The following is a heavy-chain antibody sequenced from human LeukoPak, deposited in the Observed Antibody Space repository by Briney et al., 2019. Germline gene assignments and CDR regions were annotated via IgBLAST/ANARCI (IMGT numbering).Heavy chain of an antibody. CDR3: ARDRGPDCSGGRCWDY. J-gene: IGHJ4*02. CDR2: IYYSGST. V-gene: IGHV4-59*01. Sequence: SETLSLTCTVSGDSISRYYWSWIRQPPGKGLGWIGYIYYSGSTNYNPSLKSRVTMSVDTSKNQFSLTLSSVTAADTAVYYCARDRGPDCSGGRCWDYWGQGTLVTVSS. D-gene: IGHD2-15*01. CDR1: GDSISRYY.